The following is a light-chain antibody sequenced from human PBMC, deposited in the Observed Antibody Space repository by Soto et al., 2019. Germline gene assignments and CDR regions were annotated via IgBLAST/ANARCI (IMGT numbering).Light chain of an antibody. CDR2: GAS. V-gene: IGKV3-15*01. Sequence: EIVMPQSPATLSVSPAERATLSCRTSQSVSSNLAGYQQKSAQAPTLVIYGASTSATGIPARFSGSWSGTEFTLTITSLESEDFAVYYCQQYKHWTPAFGHGTKVDIK. J-gene: IGKJ3*01. CDR3: QQYKHWTPA. CDR1: QSVSSN.